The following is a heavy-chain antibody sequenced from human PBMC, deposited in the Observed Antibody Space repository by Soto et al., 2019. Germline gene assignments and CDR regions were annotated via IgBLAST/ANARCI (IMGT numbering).Heavy chain of an antibody. CDR3: AREIVGANALYAY. Sequence: LXLXCVGYGFAFSTXWLSWVGQAPGKGLEWVGNIKEDGSDKNYVDSVKGRFTMSRDNAQKSLYLQMSSLRAEYTDVYYCAREIVGANALYAYWGQGTQGTVS. J-gene: IGHJ4*02. CDR2: IKEDGSDK. D-gene: IGHD1-26*01. CDR1: GFAFSTXW. V-gene: IGHV3-7*03.